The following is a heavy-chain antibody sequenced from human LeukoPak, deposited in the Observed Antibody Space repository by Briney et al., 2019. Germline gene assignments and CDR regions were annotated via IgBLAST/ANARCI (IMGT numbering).Heavy chain of an antibody. V-gene: IGHV4-59*11. D-gene: IGHD3-3*01. CDR2: IYYSGST. CDR1: GGSISSHY. J-gene: IGHJ6*03. Sequence: SETLSLTCTVSGGSISSHYWSWIRQPPGKGLDWIGYIYYSGSTNYNPSLKSRVTISVDTSKNQFSLKLSSVTAADTAVYYCARGGGNDDFWSGYYTNHYYYYYMDVWGKGTTVTVSS. CDR3: ARGGGNDDFWSGYYTNHYYYYYMDV.